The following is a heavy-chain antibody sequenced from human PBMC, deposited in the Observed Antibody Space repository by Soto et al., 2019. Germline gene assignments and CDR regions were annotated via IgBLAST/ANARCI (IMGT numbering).Heavy chain of an antibody. CDR3: ARIPATVIYRWGLRFDP. Sequence: SGPTLVNPTETLTLTCTVSGFSLSNARMGVSWIRQPPGKALEWLAHIFSNDEKSYSTSLKSRLTISKDTSKSQVVLTMTNMDPVDTATYYCARIPATVIYRWGLRFDPWGQGTLVTVSS. CDR2: IFSNDEK. D-gene: IGHD4-17*01. V-gene: IGHV2-26*01. CDR1: GFSLSNARMG. J-gene: IGHJ5*02.